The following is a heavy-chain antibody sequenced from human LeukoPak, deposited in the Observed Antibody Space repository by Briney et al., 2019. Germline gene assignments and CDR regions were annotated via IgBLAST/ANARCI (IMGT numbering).Heavy chain of an antibody. CDR2: IYPGDSDT. D-gene: IGHD2-2*01. CDR1: GSSFTSYW. CDR3: ARRSYCSSTSCYSSYYYYYGMDV. Sequence: GASLKISCKGSGSSFTSYWIGWVRQMPGKGLEWMGIIYPGDSDTRYSPSFQGQVTISADKSISTAYLQWSSLKASDTAMYYCARRSYCSSTSCYSSYYYYYGMDVWGKGTTVTVSS. J-gene: IGHJ6*04. V-gene: IGHV5-51*01.